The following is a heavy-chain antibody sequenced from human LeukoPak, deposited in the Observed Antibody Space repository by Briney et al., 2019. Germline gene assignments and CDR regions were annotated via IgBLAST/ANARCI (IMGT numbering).Heavy chain of an antibody. J-gene: IGHJ4*02. D-gene: IGHD3-22*01. CDR1: GGTFSSYA. V-gene: IGHV1-69*04. CDR2: IIPILGIA. Sequence: ASVKVSCKASGGTFSSYAISWVRQAPGQGLEWMGRIIPILGIANYAQKFQGRVTITADKSTSTAYMELSSLRSEDTAVYYCARDRGFIVDPSLSYWGQGTLVTVSS. CDR3: ARDRGFIVDPSLSY.